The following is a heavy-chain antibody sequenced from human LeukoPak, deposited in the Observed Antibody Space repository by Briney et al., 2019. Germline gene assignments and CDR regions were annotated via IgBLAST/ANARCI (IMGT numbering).Heavy chain of an antibody. D-gene: IGHD1-14*01. Sequence: GGSLRLSCAASGFTFSPYAMNWVRQAPGKGLEWVSSISGGGIIYYAESVKGRFTISRDDSKNTLYLQMNSLRVEDTAVYYYAKEAYNNKWQWFDPWGQGTLVTVSS. J-gene: IGHJ5*02. V-gene: IGHV3-23*01. CDR1: GFTFSPYA. CDR3: AKEAYNNKWQWFDP. CDR2: ISGGGII.